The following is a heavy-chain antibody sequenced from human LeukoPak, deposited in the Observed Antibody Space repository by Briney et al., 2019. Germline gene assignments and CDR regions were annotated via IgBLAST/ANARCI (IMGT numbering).Heavy chain of an antibody. Sequence: PSETLSLTCTVSGGSISSSSYYWGWIRQPPGKGLEWIGYIYYSGSTNYNPSLKSRVTISVDTSKNQFSLKLSSVTAADTAVYYCARVPIFGAFHYYYYMDVWGKGTTVTVSS. V-gene: IGHV4-61*05. CDR3: ARVPIFGAFHYYYYMDV. CDR2: IYYSGST. J-gene: IGHJ6*03. CDR1: GGSISSSSYY. D-gene: IGHD3-3*01.